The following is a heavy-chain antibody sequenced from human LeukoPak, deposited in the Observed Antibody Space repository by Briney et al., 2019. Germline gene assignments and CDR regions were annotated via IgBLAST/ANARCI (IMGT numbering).Heavy chain of an antibody. J-gene: IGHJ4*02. D-gene: IGHD4-17*01. Sequence: GRSLRLSCAASGFTFSNYGMHWVRQAPGKGLEWVAVIWYDGSNKYYADSVKGRFTISRDNSKNTLYLQMNSLRAEDTAVYYCAREVIDYGYYFDYWGQGTLVTVSS. CDR3: AREVIDYGYYFDY. V-gene: IGHV3-33*01. CDR2: IWYDGSNK. CDR1: GFTFSNYG.